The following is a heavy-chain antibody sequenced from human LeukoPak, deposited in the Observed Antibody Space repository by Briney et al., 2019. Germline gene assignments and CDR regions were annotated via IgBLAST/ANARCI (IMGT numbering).Heavy chain of an antibody. Sequence: GGSLRLSCAASGFTFSSYAMSWVRQAPGKGLEWVSAISGGGGSTFYADSVKGRFTISRDTSKNTVSLQMNSLRADDTAVYFCARVGDHFHWNLDLWGRGTLVTVSS. J-gene: IGHJ2*01. CDR1: GFTFSSYA. CDR2: ISGGGGST. V-gene: IGHV3-23*01. D-gene: IGHD3-3*02. CDR3: ARVGDHFHWNLDL.